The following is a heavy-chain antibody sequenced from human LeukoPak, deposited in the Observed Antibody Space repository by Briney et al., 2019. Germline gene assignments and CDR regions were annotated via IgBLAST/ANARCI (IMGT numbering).Heavy chain of an antibody. J-gene: IGHJ4*02. CDR1: GFTFSSYG. CDR2: ISYDGTNK. Sequence: PGGSLRLSCAASGFTFSSYGMHWVRQAPGKGLEWVAVISYDGTNKYYADSVKGRFTISRDNSKNTLYLQMNSLRAEDTAVYYCAKDHEYSSGWYYYFDYWGQGTLVTVSS. V-gene: IGHV3-30*18. CDR3: AKDHEYSSGWYYYFDY. D-gene: IGHD6-19*01.